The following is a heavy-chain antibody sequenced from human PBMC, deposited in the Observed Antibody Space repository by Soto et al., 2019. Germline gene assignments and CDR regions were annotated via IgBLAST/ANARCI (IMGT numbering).Heavy chain of an antibody. J-gene: IGHJ4*02. CDR1: GGPISSNY. CDR3: ARYRREAVAGYTLDN. CDR2: VYNSGST. V-gene: IGHV4-59*01. Sequence: SETLSLTCTVSGGPISSNYWTWIRQPPGKGLEWIGYVYNSGSTNYNPSLKSRVTISEDTSKSQFSLKVNSMTAADTAVYYCARYRREAVAGYTLDNWGQGILVTVS. D-gene: IGHD6-13*01.